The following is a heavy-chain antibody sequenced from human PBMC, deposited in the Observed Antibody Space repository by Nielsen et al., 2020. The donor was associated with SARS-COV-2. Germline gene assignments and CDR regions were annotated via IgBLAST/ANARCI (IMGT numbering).Heavy chain of an antibody. Sequence: GGSLRLSCAASGFTFSDYYMSWIRQAPGKGLEWVSYISSSSSYTNYADSVKGRFTISRDNAKNSLYLQMNSLRAEDTAVYYCAKDREDYYDSSGYYSLWGQGTLVTVSS. D-gene: IGHD3-22*01. V-gene: IGHV3-11*06. CDR3: AKDREDYYDSSGYYSL. CDR1: GFTFSDYY. CDR2: ISSSSSYT. J-gene: IGHJ4*02.